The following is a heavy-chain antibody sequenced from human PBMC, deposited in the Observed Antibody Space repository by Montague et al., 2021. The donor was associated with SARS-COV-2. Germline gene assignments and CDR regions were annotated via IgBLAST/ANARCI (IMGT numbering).Heavy chain of an antibody. CDR3: ARAQPRTFEF. J-gene: IGHJ4*02. V-gene: IGHV4-59*01. CDR2: VFLSGNI. CDR1: GGSFSTYY. Sequence: SETLSLTCTVSGGSFSTYYCTWIRQPPNKGLELIGNVFLSGNINRNPSLKIRVSMSVYTSKNQLFLVLNSVTPADTAVYYCARAQPRTFEFWGQGTLVTVSS.